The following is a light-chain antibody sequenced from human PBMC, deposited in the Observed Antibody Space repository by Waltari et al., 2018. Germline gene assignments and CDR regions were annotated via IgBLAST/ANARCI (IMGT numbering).Light chain of an antibody. CDR1: QSVSSSY. J-gene: IGKJ5*01. Sequence: EIVLTQSPGTLSLSPGERGTLSCRASQSVSSSYLAWYQQKPGQAPRLLIYGASSRATGIPDRFSGSGCGTDFTLSISRLEPEDFAVYYCQQYDSSLITFGQGTRLEIK. V-gene: IGKV3-20*01. CDR3: QQYDSSLIT. CDR2: GAS.